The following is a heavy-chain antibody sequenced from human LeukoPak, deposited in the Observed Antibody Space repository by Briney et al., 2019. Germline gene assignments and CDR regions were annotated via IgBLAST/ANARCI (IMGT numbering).Heavy chain of an antibody. CDR3: ARDGSDSSGNYPYYFDY. CDR1: GYTFTSYA. Sequence: ASVKVSCKASGYTFTSYAMHWVRQAPGQRLEWMGWINTSNGNTKYSQKFQGRVTITRDTSASTAYMELSSLRSEDTAVYYCARDGSDSSGNYPYYFDYWGQGTLVTVSS. D-gene: IGHD3-22*01. J-gene: IGHJ4*02. CDR2: INTSNGNT. V-gene: IGHV1-3*04.